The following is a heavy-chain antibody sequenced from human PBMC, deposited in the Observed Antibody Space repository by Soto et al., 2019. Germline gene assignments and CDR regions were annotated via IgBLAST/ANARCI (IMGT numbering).Heavy chain of an antibody. CDR3: ARSLRGVIYYYYYYGMDV. D-gene: IGHD3-10*01. J-gene: IGHJ6*02. CDR1: GGSFSGYY. Sequence: SDTLSLTCAVYGGSFSGYYWSWIRQPPGKGLEWIGEINHSGSTNYNPSLKSRVTISVDTSKNQFSLKLSSVTAADTAVYYCARSLRGVIYYYYYYGMDVWGQGTTVTVSS. V-gene: IGHV4-34*01. CDR2: INHSGST.